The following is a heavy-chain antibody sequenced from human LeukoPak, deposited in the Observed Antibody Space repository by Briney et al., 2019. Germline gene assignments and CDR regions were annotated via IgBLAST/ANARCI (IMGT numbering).Heavy chain of an antibody. D-gene: IGHD5-18*01. Sequence: GGSLRLSCAASGFDFSRSDMHWVRQVTGKGLEWVSGIGTAYDTFYPDSLKGRFTISRENGKNSFYLQMNGLRVDDTAVYYCARTRVTPGIRGLQMRYFDYWGQGTLVTVSS. CDR2: IGTAYDT. J-gene: IGHJ4*02. CDR1: GFDFSRSD. CDR3: ARTRVTPGIRGLQMRYFDY. V-gene: IGHV3-13*01.